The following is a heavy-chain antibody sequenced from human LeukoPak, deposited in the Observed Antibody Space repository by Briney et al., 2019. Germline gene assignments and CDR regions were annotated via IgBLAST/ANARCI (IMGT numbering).Heavy chain of an antibody. CDR1: GGSISSYY. Sequence: SETLSLTCTVSGGSISSYYWSWIRQPPGKGLEWIGHIYYSGSTNYNPSLKSRVTISVDTSRNQFSLKLSSVTAADTAVYYCASQEYSRFDYWGQGTLVTVSS. CDR3: ASQEYSRFDY. CDR2: IYYSGST. J-gene: IGHJ4*02. D-gene: IGHD5-18*01. V-gene: IGHV4-59*12.